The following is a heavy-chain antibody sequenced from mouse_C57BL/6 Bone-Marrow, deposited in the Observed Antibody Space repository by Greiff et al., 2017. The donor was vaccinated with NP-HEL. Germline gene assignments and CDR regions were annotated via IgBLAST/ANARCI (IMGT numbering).Heavy chain of an antibody. D-gene: IGHD2-4*01. CDR1: GFTFSDYY. J-gene: IGHJ2*01. CDR3: ARHLYDYDGGGYYFDY. V-gene: IGHV5-12*01. CDR2: ISNGGGST. Sequence: EVKLMESGGGLVQPGGSLKLSCAASGFTFSDYYMYWVRQTPEKRLEWVAYISNGGGSTYYPDTVKGRFTISRDNAKNTLYLQMSRLKSEDTAMYYCARHLYDYDGGGYYFDYWGQGTTLTVSS.